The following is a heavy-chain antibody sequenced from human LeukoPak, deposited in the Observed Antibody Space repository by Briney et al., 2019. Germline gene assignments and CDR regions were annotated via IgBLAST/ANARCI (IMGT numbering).Heavy chain of an antibody. D-gene: IGHD1-26*01. V-gene: IGHV3-21*01. CDR2: ISTSSSYI. CDR3: ARGGGGSYYAMIDY. J-gene: IGHJ4*02. CDR1: GFTFSTYS. Sequence: SGGSLRLSCATSGFTFSTYSMNWVRQAPGKGLEWVSSISTSSSYIYYADSVKGRFTISRDNAKNSLYLQMNSLRAEDTAVYYCARGGGGSYYAMIDYWGQGTLVTVSS.